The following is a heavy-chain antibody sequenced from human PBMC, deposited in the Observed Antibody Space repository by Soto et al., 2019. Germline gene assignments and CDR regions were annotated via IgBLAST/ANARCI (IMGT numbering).Heavy chain of an antibody. V-gene: IGHV4-34*02. CDR1: GGSFSGYY. CDR2: IDHSGIT. Sequence: QVQLRQWGAGLLKPSETLSLTCAVYGGSFSGYYWSWIRQPPGKGLEWIGEIDHSGITNYSPSLKSRVTISVDTSKNHFSLKIDSVTAADTAVYFRARGQWSDRFLNWGQGTLLAVSS. J-gene: IGHJ4*02. D-gene: IGHD2-15*01. CDR3: ARGQWSDRFLN.